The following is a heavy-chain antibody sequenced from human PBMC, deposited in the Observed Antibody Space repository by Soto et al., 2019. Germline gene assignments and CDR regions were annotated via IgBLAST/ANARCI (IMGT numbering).Heavy chain of an antibody. CDR3: AREDGAMALNLDH. D-gene: IGHD5-18*01. CDR2: IGSSINYM. J-gene: IGHJ4*02. CDR1: GFSFSSYS. V-gene: IGHV3-21*01. Sequence: PGGSLRLSCAASGFSFSSYSMNGVHQAPAKVLDWVSSIGSSINYMGYAYSMEGRCTISKDNAKNSLLLQMNSLRADDTAVYYGAREDGAMALNLDHWGQGTLVTVSS.